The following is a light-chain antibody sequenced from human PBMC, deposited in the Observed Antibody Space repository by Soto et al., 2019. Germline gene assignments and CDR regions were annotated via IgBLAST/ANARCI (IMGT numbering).Light chain of an antibody. Sequence: QSALTQPPSASGSPGQSVTISCAGSGSDIAVYDFVSWYQQHPGTAPKLIIYEVTKRPSGVPDRFSGAKAASTASLTVSGLQAEDEADYYCSAYAGSNTGVCGGGTQPTVL. J-gene: IGLJ3*02. CDR3: SAYAGSNTGV. CDR1: GSDIAVYDF. CDR2: EVT. V-gene: IGLV2-8*01.